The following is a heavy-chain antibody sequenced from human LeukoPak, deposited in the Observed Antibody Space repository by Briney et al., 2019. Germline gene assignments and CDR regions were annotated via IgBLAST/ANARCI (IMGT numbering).Heavy chain of an antibody. Sequence: SETLSLTCAIYGGSFSGYYWSWIRQPPGKGLEWIGEINHSASTNYNPSLKSRVTISVDTSKNQFSLRLSSVTAADTAVYYCASPGSGSYYHFDYWGQGTLVTVSS. J-gene: IGHJ4*02. CDR3: ASPGSGSYYHFDY. CDR2: INHSAST. D-gene: IGHD1-26*01. CDR1: GGSFSGYY. V-gene: IGHV4-34*01.